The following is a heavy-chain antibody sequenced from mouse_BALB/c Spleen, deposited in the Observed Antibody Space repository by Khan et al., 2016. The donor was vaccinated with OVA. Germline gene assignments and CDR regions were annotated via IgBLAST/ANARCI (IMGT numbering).Heavy chain of an antibody. J-gene: IGHJ4*01. CDR1: GYSFTGYY. V-gene: IGHV1-31*01. CDR3: ARWVLYDGYYDSLDN. CDR2: INPYNGAS. Sequence: IQLVQSGPEMVKPGASAKISCKASGYSFTGYYIHWVKQSHVKSLEWIGRINPYNGASSYSQNFKAKASLTVDKYSSTAYMELRSLTSEDSAVYYCARWVLYDGYYDSLDNWGQGTSVTVSS. D-gene: IGHD2-3*01.